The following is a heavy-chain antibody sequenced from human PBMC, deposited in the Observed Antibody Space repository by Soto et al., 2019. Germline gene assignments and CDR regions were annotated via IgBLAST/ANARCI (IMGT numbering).Heavy chain of an antibody. CDR2: IIPILGIA. CDR3: ARVGSGYSYSPDY. J-gene: IGHJ4*02. V-gene: IGHV1-69*02. D-gene: IGHD3-3*01. Sequence: ASVKVSCKASGGTFSSYTISWVRQAPGQGLEWMGRIIPILGIANYAQKFQGRVTITADKSTSTAYMELSSLRSEDTAVYYCARVGSGYSYSPDYWGQGPLVTVSS. CDR1: GGTFSSYT.